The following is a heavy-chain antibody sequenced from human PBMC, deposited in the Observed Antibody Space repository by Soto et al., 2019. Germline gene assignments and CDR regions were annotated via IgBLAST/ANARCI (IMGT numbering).Heavy chain of an antibody. D-gene: IGHD6-19*01. CDR2: IYYSGST. V-gene: IGHV4-39*01. CDR3: ARPGQAVAGKQNWFDP. J-gene: IGHJ5*02. Sequence: QLQLQESGPGLVKPSETLSLTCTVSGGSISSSSYYWGWIRQPPGKGLEWIGSIYYSGSTYYNPSLKSRVTIAVDTSKNQFSLKLSSVTAADTAVYYCARPGQAVAGKQNWFDPWGQGTLVTVSS. CDR1: GGSISSSSYY.